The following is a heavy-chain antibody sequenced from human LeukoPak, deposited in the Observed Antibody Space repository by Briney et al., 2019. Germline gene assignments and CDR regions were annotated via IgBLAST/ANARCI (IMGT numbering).Heavy chain of an antibody. CDR2: IYPGDSDT. J-gene: IGHJ5*02. D-gene: IGHD5-12*01. CDR3: ARLSSRGYEISWWFDP. CDR1: GSRFTSYW. V-gene: IGHV5-51*01. Sequence: GESLQISCKGSGSRFTSYWIGWVRQMPGKGLEWMGIIYPGDSDTRYSPSFQGQVTISADKSISTAYLQWSSLKASDTAIYYCARLSSRGYEISWWFDPWGQGTLVTVSS.